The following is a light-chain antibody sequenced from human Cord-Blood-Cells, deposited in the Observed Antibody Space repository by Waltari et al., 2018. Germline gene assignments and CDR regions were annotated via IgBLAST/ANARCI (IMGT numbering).Light chain of an antibody. Sequence: QSALTQPPSPSGSPGQSLTIPCPGTSRDVGGYNSVSWYQRHPGKAPKLMIYEVSKRPSGVPDRFSGSKSGNTASLTVSGLQAEDEADYYCSSYAGSNNFVVFGGGTKLTVL. CDR1: SRDVGGYNS. J-gene: IGLJ2*01. CDR3: SSYAGSNNFVV. V-gene: IGLV2-8*01. CDR2: EVS.